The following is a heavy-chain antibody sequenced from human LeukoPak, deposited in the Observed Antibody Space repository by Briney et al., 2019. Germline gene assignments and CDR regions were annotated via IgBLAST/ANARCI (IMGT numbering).Heavy chain of an antibody. Sequence: SVKVSCKASGGTFSSYAISWVRQAPGQGLEWMGGIIPIFGTANYAQKFQGRVTITADESTSTAYMELSSLRSEDTAVYYCAILAAADRRRYYYYYMDVWGKGTTVTVSS. V-gene: IGHV1-69*13. CDR1: GGTFSSYA. J-gene: IGHJ6*03. CDR3: AILAAADRRRYYYYYMDV. D-gene: IGHD6-13*01. CDR2: IIPIFGTA.